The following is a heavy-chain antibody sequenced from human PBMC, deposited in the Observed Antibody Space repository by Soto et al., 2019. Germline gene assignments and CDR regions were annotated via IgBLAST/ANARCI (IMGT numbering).Heavy chain of an antibody. D-gene: IGHD3-10*01. J-gene: IGHJ6*02. CDR1: GYTFTSYA. CDR2: INAGNGNT. CDR3: ARGLTMVRGGIWSRDYYYYGTDV. V-gene: IGHV1-3*01. Sequence: ASVKVSCKASGYTFTSYAMHWVRQAPGQRLEWMGWINAGNGNTKYSQNFQGRVTITRDTSASTAYMELSSLRSEDTAVYYCARGLTMVRGGIWSRDYYYYGTDVWGQGTTVTVSS.